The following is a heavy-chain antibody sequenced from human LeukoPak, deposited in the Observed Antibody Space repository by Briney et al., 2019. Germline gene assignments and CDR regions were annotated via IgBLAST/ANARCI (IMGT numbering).Heavy chain of an antibody. CDR1: GFTFSSYG. J-gene: IGHJ5*02. CDR2: IWYDGSNK. CDR3: ARQSGNNWFDP. D-gene: IGHD5-12*01. Sequence: GRSLRLSCAASGFTFSSYGMHWVRQAPGKGLEWVAVIWYDGSNKCYADSVKGRFTISRDNSMNTLYLQMNSLRAEDTAVYYCARQSGNNWFDPWGQGTLVTVSS. V-gene: IGHV3-33*01.